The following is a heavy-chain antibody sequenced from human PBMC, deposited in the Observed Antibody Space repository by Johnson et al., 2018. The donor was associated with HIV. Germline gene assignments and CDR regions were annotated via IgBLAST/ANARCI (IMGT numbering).Heavy chain of an antibody. D-gene: IGHD6-13*01. Sequence: QVLLVESGGGVVQPGRSLRLSCAASGFTFSSYGMHWVRQAPGKGLEWVAVIWYDGTNKYYAESVKGRFTISRDNSKNTLYLQLNGLRAEDTALYYCAKAVAGGCDVFDIWGQGTMVTVSS. V-gene: IGHV3-33*06. J-gene: IGHJ3*02. CDR1: GFTFSSYG. CDR3: AKAVAGGCDVFDI. CDR2: IWYDGTNK.